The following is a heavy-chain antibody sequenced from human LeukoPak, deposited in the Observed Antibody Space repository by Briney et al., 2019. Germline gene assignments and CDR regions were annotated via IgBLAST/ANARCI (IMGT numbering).Heavy chain of an antibody. CDR1: GFAFSTCG. J-gene: IGHJ4*02. V-gene: IGHV3-33*03. CDR2: MWYDGSNK. Sequence: PGGSLRLSCAASGFAFSTCGMHWVRQPPGKGLEWVAVMWYDGSNKYYADSVKGRFTISRDISKNTLYLQMDSLRAEDTAMYSCAKAFTPMEYFFDYWGQGAMVTVSS. CDR3: AKAFTPMEYFFDY. D-gene: IGHD5-18*01.